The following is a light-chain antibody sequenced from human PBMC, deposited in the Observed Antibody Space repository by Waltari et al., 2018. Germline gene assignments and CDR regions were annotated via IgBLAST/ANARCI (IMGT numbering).Light chain of an antibody. CDR3: ATWDDTLSGPRV. V-gene: IGLV1-47*01. J-gene: IGLJ3*02. Sequence: QSVLTQPPSVSGTPGQRVTITCSGTTSNIGSNSFFLYQQLPGTAPKLLIYRNYQRPSGVPTRFSGSRSGTSASLAISGLQSEDEADYYCATWDDTLSGPRVFGGGTRLTVL. CDR1: TSNIGSNS. CDR2: RNY.